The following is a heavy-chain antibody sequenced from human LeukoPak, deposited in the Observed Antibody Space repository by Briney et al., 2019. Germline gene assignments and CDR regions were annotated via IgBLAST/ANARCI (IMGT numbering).Heavy chain of an antibody. V-gene: IGHV3-48*03. Sequence: GGSLRLSCAASGFTFSSYEMNWVRQAPGKGLEWVSYISSSGSTIYYADSVKGRFTISRDNAKNSLYLQMNSLRAEDTAVYYCARVLSYGDYGYYYYYMDVWAKGTTVTISS. CDR2: ISSSGSTI. CDR3: ARVLSYGDYGYYYYYMDV. D-gene: IGHD4-17*01. J-gene: IGHJ6*03. CDR1: GFTFSSYE.